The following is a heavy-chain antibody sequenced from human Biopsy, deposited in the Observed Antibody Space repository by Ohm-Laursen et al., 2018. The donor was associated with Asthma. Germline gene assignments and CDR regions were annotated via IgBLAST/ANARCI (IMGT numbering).Heavy chain of an antibody. CDR3: ARTYYDFLTGQVNDAFDI. Sequence: SVKVSCKASGYTFINYAIHWVRQAPGQRLEWMGWINAGNSDTKYSQKFQGRVTITRDTSASTAYMDLSSLRSEDTAVYYCARTYYDFLTGQVNDAFDIWGQGTMVTVSS. J-gene: IGHJ3*02. CDR1: GYTFINYA. V-gene: IGHV1-3*01. D-gene: IGHD3-9*01. CDR2: INAGNSDT.